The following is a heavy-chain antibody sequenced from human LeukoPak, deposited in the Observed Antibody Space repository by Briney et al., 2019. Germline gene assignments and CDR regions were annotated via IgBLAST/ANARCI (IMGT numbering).Heavy chain of an antibody. CDR2: ISSSSSTI. V-gene: IGHV3-48*04. Sequence: GGSLRLSCAASGFTFSSYSMNWVRQAPGKGLEWVSYISSSSSTIYYADSVKGRFTISRDNSKNTLYLQMNSLRAEDTAVYYCARHRLYSTYYFDYWGQGTLVTVSS. CDR1: GFTFSSYS. CDR3: ARHRLYSTYYFDY. J-gene: IGHJ4*02. D-gene: IGHD2-21*01.